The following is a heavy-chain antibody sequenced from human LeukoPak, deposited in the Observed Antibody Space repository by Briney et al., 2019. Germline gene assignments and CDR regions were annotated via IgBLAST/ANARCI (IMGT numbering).Heavy chain of an antibody. D-gene: IGHD6-13*01. CDR2: ISYDGSTK. Sequence: GGSLRLSCAASGFTFSSYGMHWVSQAPGKGLEWVAFISYDGSTKYYADSVKGRFTISRDNSKNTLYLQMNSLRAEDTAVYYCGGGIAAAQRHWFDPWGQGTLVTVSS. CDR1: GFTFSSYG. V-gene: IGHV3-30*03. CDR3: GGGIAAAQRHWFDP. J-gene: IGHJ5*02.